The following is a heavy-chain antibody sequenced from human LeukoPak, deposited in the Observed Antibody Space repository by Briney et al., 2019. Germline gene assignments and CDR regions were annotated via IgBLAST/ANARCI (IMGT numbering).Heavy chain of an antibody. J-gene: IGHJ6*02. D-gene: IGHD6-13*01. CDR2: IWYDGSNK. CDR3: ARDHSSSWAYYYYGMDV. CDR1: GFTFSSYE. V-gene: IGHV3-33*08. Sequence: PGGSLRLSCAASGFTFSSYEMNWVRQAPGKGLEWVAVIWYDGSNKYYADSVKGRFTISRDNSKNTLYLQMNSLRAEDTAVYYCARDHSSSWAYYYYGMDVWGQGTTVTVSS.